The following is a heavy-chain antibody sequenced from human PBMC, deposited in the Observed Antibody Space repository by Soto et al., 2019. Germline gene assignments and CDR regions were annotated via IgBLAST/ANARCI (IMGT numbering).Heavy chain of an antibody. CDR3: AREVTAAAGGDYFDY. CDR1: GGSISSGDYY. D-gene: IGHD6-13*01. Sequence: SETLSLTCTVSGGSISSGDYYWSWIRQPPGKGLEWIGYIYYSGSTYYNPSLKSRVTISVDTSKNQFSLKLSPVTAADTAVYYCAREVTAAAGGDYFDYWGQGTLVTVSS. J-gene: IGHJ4*02. CDR2: IYYSGST. V-gene: IGHV4-30-4*01.